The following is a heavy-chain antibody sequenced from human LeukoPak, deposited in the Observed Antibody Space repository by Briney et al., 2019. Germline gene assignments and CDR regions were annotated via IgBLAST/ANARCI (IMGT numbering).Heavy chain of an antibody. CDR2: IYYSGST. D-gene: IGHD3-22*01. V-gene: IGHV4-59*08. J-gene: IGHJ5*02. CDR3: ARLVGVTMIRWFDP. Sequence: NPSETLSLTCTVSGGSISSYYWSWIRQPPGKGLEWIGYIYYSGSTNYNPSLKSRVTISVDTSKNQFSLKLSSVTAADTAVYYCARLVGVTMIRWFDPWGQGTLVTVSS. CDR1: GGSISSYY.